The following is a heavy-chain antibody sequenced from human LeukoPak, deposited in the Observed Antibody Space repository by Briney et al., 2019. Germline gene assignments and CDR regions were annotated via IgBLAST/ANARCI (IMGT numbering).Heavy chain of an antibody. V-gene: IGHV4-4*09. CDR1: GGSINSYY. CDR2: IYHSGST. CDR3: ARGDYYGSGSYYNDAFDI. Sequence: PSETLSLTCTVSGGSINSYYWSWIRQPPGKGLEWIGYIYHSGSTYYNPSLKSRVTISVDRSKNQFSLKLSSVTAADTAVYYCARGDYYGSGSYYNDAFDIWGQGTMVTVSS. D-gene: IGHD3-10*01. J-gene: IGHJ3*02.